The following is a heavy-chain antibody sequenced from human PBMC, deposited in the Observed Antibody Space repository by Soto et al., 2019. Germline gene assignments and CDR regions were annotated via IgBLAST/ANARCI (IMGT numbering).Heavy chain of an antibody. J-gene: IGHJ4*02. D-gene: IGHD2-15*01. CDR3: ARDRLPDGIWTFDY. V-gene: IGHV1-18*01. Sequence: ASVKVSCKASGYTFTCYGISWVRQAPGQGLEWMGWISAYNGNTNYAQKLQGRVTMTTDTSTSTAYMELRSLRSDDTAIYYCARDRLPDGIWTFDYWGRGTLVTVSS. CDR2: ISAYNGNT. CDR1: GYTFTCYG.